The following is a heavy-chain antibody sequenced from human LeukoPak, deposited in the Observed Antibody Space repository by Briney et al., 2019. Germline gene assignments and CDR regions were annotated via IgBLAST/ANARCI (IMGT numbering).Heavy chain of an antibody. CDR3: ARVSASYPPDY. CDR1: GGSFSGYY. J-gene: IGHJ4*02. CDR2: INHSGST. V-gene: IGHV4-34*01. Sequence: SETLSLTCAVYGGSFSGYYWSWIRQPPGKGLEWIGEINHSGSTNYNPSLKSRVTISADTSKNQFSLQLNSVTPEDTAVYYCARVSASYPPDYWGQGTLVTVSS. D-gene: IGHD3-10*01.